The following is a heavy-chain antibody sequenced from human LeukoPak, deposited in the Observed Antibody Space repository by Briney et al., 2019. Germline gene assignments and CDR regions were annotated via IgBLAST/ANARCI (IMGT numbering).Heavy chain of an antibody. CDR3: ARDGGDSSGYPFDY. D-gene: IGHD3-22*01. CDR2: IYYSGST. J-gene: IGHJ4*02. CDR1: GGSISGGGYY. Sequence: SQTLSLTCTVSGGSISGGGYYWSWIRQHPGKGLEWIGYIYYSGSTYYNPSLKSRVTISVDTSKNQFSLKLSSVAAADTAVYYCARDGGDSSGYPFDYWGQGTLVTVSS. V-gene: IGHV4-31*03.